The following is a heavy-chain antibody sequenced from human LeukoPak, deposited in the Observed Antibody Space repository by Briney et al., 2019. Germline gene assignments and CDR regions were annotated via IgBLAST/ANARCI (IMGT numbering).Heavy chain of an antibody. V-gene: IGHV3-23*01. Sequence: PGGSPRLSCAASGFTFSSYAMSWVRQAPGKGLEWVSAISGSGGSTYYADSVKGRFTISRDNSKNTLYLQMNSLRAEDTAVYYCARDSGYDRAPDYWGQGTLVTVSS. CDR2: ISGSGGST. J-gene: IGHJ4*02. CDR3: ARDSGYDRAPDY. D-gene: IGHD5-12*01. CDR1: GFTFSSYA.